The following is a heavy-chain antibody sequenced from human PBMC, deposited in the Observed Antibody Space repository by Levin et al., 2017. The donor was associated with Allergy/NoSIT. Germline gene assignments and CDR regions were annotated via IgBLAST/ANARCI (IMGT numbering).Heavy chain of an antibody. CDR1: GFTFSTYA. Sequence: GESLKISCAASGFTFSTYAINWVRQAPGKGLEWVSGITGSGGNTHYADSVRGRFTMSRDNSKNTAYLQMNTLRADDTAVYYCAKKRIMTGNGELDYWGQGTLVTVSS. J-gene: IGHJ4*02. CDR2: ITGSGGNT. CDR3: AKKRIMTGNGELDY. D-gene: IGHD3-9*01. V-gene: IGHV3-23*01.